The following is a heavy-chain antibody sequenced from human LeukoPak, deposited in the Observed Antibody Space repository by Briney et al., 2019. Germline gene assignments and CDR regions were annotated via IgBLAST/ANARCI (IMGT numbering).Heavy chain of an antibody. CDR2: IYHSGST. CDR3: ARDRAAAGTLRGRLDY. J-gene: IGHJ4*02. D-gene: IGHD6-13*01. Sequence: SETLSLTCTVSGYSISSGYYWGWIRQPPGKGLEWIGSIYHSGSTYYNPSLKSRVTISVDTSKNQFSLKLSSVTAADTAVYYCARDRAAAGTLRGRLDYWGQGTLVTVSS. V-gene: IGHV4-38-2*02. CDR1: GYSISSGYY.